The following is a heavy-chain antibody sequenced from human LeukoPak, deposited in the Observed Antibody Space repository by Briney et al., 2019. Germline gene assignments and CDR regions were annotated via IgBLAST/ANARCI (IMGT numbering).Heavy chain of an antibody. V-gene: IGHV1-18*01. CDR2: ISTYNGNT. Sequence: ASVKVSCKASGYTFSSYGIIWVRQAPGQGLEWMGWISTYNGNTNYAQKLQGRVTMTTDTSTSTAYMELRSLRSDDTAVYYCARDHRVGAYDILTGYFAFDIWGQGTMVTVSS. D-gene: IGHD3-9*01. CDR3: ARDHRVGAYDILTGYFAFDI. CDR1: GYTFSSYG. J-gene: IGHJ3*02.